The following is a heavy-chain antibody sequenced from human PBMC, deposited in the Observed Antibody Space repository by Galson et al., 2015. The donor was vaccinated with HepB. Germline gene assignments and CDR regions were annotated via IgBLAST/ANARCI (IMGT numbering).Heavy chain of an antibody. J-gene: IGHJ4*02. D-gene: IGHD5-24*01. Sequence: SVKVSCKASGYTFTRFGISWLRQAPGQGLEWMGRVSAYSGNANYAQKLQGRVTMTTDTSTNTAYMELSGLRSDDAAVDYCARGGMATIGGPTFDSWGQGTLVTVSS. V-gene: IGHV1-18*01. CDR2: VSAYSGNA. CDR3: ARGGMATIGGPTFDS. CDR1: GYTFTRFG.